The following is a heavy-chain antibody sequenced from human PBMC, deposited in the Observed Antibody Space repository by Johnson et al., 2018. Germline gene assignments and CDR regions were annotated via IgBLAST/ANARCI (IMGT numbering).Heavy chain of an antibody. CDR2: IKEDGSEK. V-gene: IGHV3-7*01. Sequence: VQLQESGGGVVQPGRSLRLSCEASGFIFGTYWMTWVRQAPGKGLEWVANIKEDGSEKYYVDSVRGRFTISRDNAKKSVDIEMSDLRVEDTGVYYCARLNGTSDIWGQGTTVTVSS. CDR3: ARLNGTSDI. J-gene: IGHJ3*02. CDR1: GFIFGTYW.